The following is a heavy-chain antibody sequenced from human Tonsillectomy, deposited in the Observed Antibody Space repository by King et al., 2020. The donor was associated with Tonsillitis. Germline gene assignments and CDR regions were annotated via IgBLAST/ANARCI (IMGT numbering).Heavy chain of an antibody. V-gene: IGHV4-59*01. Sequence: QLQESGPGLVKPSETLSLTCTVSGGSISGYYWSWIRQFPGKGLECIGFIHYSGSTNYNPSLKSRVTISVDTSKNQFSLKLSSVTAADTAIYYCARGPPYYYDSSGYYHSYFDYWGQGTLVTVS. J-gene: IGHJ4*02. CDR3: ARGPPYYYDSSGYYHSYFDY. D-gene: IGHD3-22*01. CDR2: IHYSGST. CDR1: GGSISGYY.